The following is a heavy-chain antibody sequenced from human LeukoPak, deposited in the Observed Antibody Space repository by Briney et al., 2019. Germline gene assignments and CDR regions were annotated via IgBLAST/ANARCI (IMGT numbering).Heavy chain of an antibody. CDR3: AVLSWRSSWYHLIPEYYYFMDV. Sequence: SVKVSCKASGGTFSSYAISWVRQAPGQGLEWMGGTIPIFGTANYAQKFQGRVTITADESTSTAYMELSSLRSEDTAVYYCAVLSWRSSWYHLIPEYYYFMDVWGKRTTVTVSS. D-gene: IGHD6-13*01. V-gene: IGHV1-69*13. CDR1: GGTFSSYA. J-gene: IGHJ6*03. CDR2: TIPIFGTA.